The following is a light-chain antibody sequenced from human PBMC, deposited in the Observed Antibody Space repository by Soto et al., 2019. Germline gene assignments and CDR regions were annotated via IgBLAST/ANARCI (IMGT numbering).Light chain of an antibody. Sequence: DIQMTQSPSSVSASIGDRVTITCRASQDISSWLAWYQQKPGKAPNLLIYGASNLHSGVPSSFSACGSGTECTLTISSLQSEDFATYYCHQAKTFPWTFGQGTRVEI. CDR3: HQAKTFPWT. V-gene: IGKV1-12*01. CDR1: QDISSW. CDR2: GAS. J-gene: IGKJ1*01.